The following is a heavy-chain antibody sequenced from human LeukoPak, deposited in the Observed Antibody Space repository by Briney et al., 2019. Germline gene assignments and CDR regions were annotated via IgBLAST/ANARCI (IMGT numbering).Heavy chain of an antibody. J-gene: IGHJ4*02. Sequence: ASVKVSCKASGYTFTGYYMHWVRQAPGQGLEWMGWINPNSGGTNYAQKFQGRVTMTRDTSISTAYMELSRLRSDDTAVYYCARAGYSSSWYHSFDYWGQGTLVTVSS. CDR1: GYTFTGYY. CDR3: ARAGYSSSWYHSFDY. D-gene: IGHD6-13*01. CDR2: INPNSGGT. V-gene: IGHV1-2*02.